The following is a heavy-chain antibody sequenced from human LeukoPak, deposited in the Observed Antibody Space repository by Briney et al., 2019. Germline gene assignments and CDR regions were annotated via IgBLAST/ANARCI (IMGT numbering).Heavy chain of an antibody. CDR3: ARGAYSSSSYCFDY. J-gene: IGHJ4*02. CDR1: GFTFSSYA. D-gene: IGHD6-13*01. Sequence: GGSLRLSCAASGFTFSSYAMHWVRQAPGKGLEYVSAISSNGGSTYYANSVKGRFTISRDNCKNTLYLQMGSLRAEDMAVYYCARGAYSSSSYCFDYWGQGTLVAVSS. V-gene: IGHV3-64*01. CDR2: ISSNGGST.